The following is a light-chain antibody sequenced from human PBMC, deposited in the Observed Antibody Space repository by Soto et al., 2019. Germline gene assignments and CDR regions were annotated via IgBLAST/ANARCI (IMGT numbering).Light chain of an antibody. J-gene: IGKJ2*01. V-gene: IGKV3-20*01. Sequence: EIVLTQSPGTLSLSPGERATLSCRASQSISSSYLAWYQQKPGQAPRLLIYGASRRATGILDRFSGRESGTDFTLTITTLEPEDSAVYFCQQYASSPYTFGQGTKVEIK. CDR2: GAS. CDR1: QSISSSY. CDR3: QQYASSPYT.